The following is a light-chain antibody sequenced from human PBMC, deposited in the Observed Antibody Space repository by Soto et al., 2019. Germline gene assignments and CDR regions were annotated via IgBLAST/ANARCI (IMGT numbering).Light chain of an antibody. CDR3: QQYGSSAWT. CDR2: GAS. Sequence: ETVLTQSPGTLSLSPGERATLSCRASQTIRSNYLAWYRQTPGQAPRLLIYGASSRATGIADRFSGSGSGTDFTLIISRLEPEDFALYYCQQYGSSAWTFGQGTKVEIK. CDR1: QTIRSNY. V-gene: IGKV3-20*01. J-gene: IGKJ1*01.